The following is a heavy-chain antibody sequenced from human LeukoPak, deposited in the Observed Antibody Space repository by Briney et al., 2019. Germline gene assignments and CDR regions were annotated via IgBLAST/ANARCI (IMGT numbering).Heavy chain of an antibody. CDR1: GFTFSSYS. V-gene: IGHV3-21*01. CDR2: ISSSSSYI. D-gene: IGHD3-10*02. Sequence: PGGSLRLSCAASGFTFSSYSMNWVRQAPGKGLEWVSSISSSSSYIYYADSVKGRFTISRDNAKNLLYLQMNSLRAEDTAVYYCARDINVRGGAYYYYGMDVWGQGTTVTVSS. J-gene: IGHJ6*02. CDR3: ARDINVRGGAYYYYGMDV.